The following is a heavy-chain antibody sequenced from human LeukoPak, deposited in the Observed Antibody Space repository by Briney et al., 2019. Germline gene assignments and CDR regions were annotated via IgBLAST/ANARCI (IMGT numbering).Heavy chain of an antibody. J-gene: IGHJ6*03. V-gene: IGHV1-2*02. CDR3: ARDHKYDTDVPYYYMDV. D-gene: IGHD3-9*01. Sequence: GASVKVSCKASGYTFTGYYMHWVRQAPGQGLEWMGWINPNSGGTNYAQKLQGRVTMTTDTSTSTAYMELRSLRSDDTAVYYCARDHKYDTDVPYYYMDVWGKGATVTISS. CDR2: INPNSGGT. CDR1: GYTFTGYY.